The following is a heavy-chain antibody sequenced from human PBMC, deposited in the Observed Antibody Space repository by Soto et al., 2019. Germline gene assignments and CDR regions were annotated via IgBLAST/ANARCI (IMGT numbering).Heavy chain of an antibody. V-gene: IGHV3-48*02. CDR2: ISSSSTI. CDR3: ARTVDYDILTPSI. Sequence: GGSLRLSCAASGFTFSSYSMNWVRQAPGKGLEWVSYISSSSTIYYADSVKGRFTISRDNAKNSLYLQMNSLRDEDTAVYYCARTVDYDILTPSIWGQGTLVTVSS. D-gene: IGHD3-9*01. J-gene: IGHJ4*02. CDR1: GFTFSSYS.